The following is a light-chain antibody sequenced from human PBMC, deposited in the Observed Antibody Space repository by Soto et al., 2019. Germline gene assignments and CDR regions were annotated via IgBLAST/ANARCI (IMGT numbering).Light chain of an antibody. CDR2: GAS. CDR1: QSVSTF. Sequence: EIVLTQSPAPLSLSPGEKAILSCKAIQSVSTFLAWFQQKPGQAPRLLIYGASTRATGIPARFSGSGSGTEFTLTISSLQSEDFAVYYCQQYNNWPPKITFGQGTRLEI. J-gene: IGKJ5*01. CDR3: QQYNNWPPKIT. V-gene: IGKV3-15*01.